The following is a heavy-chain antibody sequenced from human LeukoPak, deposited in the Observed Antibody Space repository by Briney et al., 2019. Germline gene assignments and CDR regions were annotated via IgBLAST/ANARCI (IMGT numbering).Heavy chain of an antibody. Sequence: PSETLSLTCTVSGGSISGYYWSWIRQPAGKGLEWIGRIYTSGSTNYNPSLKSRVTMSVDTSKNQFSLKLSSVTAADTAVYYCARVSDDNSGYYYYYMDVWGKGTTVTVSS. CDR3: ARVSDDNSGYYYYYMDV. V-gene: IGHV4-4*07. J-gene: IGHJ6*03. D-gene: IGHD3-22*01. CDR1: GGSISGYY. CDR2: IYTSGST.